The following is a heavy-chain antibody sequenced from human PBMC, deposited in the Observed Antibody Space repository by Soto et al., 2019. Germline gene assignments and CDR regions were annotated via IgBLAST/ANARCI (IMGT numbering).Heavy chain of an antibody. CDR2: INPSGGST. J-gene: IGHJ4*02. CDR3: ARDDCSGASCYSQGFDY. Sequence: QVQLVQSGAEVKKPGASVKVSCKASGYTFTSYYMHWVRQAPGQGLEWMGTINPSGGSTSYAQKFQGRVNMTRDTSTSTVYMELSSLRSEDTAVYYCARDDCSGASCYSQGFDYWGQGTLVTVSS. CDR1: GYTFTSYY. V-gene: IGHV1-46*01. D-gene: IGHD2-15*01.